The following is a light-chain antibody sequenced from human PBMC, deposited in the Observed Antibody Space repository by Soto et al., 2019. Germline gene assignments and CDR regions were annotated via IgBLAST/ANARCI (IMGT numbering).Light chain of an antibody. J-gene: IGKJ1*01. CDR1: QTISSW. V-gene: IGKV1-5*03. Sequence: DIQMTQSPSTLSGSVGDRVTITCRASQTISSWLAWYQQKPGKAPKLLIYKASTLKSGVPSRFSGSGSGTEFSLTIISLQPDDFATYYCQQYNSYSPTFGQGTKVDIK. CDR3: QQYNSYSPT. CDR2: KAS.